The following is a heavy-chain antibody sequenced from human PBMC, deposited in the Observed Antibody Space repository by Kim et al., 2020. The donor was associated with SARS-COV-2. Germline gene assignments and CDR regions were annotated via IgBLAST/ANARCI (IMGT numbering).Heavy chain of an antibody. V-gene: IGHV3-7*01. D-gene: IGHD3-3*01. CDR1: GFTFSSYW. CDR2: IKQDGSEK. CDR3: ARLYYDFWSGYHQYYYYGMDV. Sequence: GSLRLSCAASGFTFSSYWMSWVRQAPGKGLEWVANIKQDGSEKYYVDSVKGRFTISRDNAKNSLYLQMNSLRAEDTAVYYCARLYYDFWSGYHQYYYYGMDVWGQGTTVTVSS. J-gene: IGHJ6*02.